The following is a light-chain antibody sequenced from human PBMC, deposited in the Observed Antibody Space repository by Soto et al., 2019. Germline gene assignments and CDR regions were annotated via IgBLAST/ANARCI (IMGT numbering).Light chain of an antibody. Sequence: IQMTQSPSTLSASVGDRVTITCRASQSISSWLAWYQQKPGKAPKLLIYKASSLESGVPSRFSGSGSGTEFTLTMSSLQPDDFATYYCKQYDSYPWTFGQGTKMEIK. J-gene: IGKJ1*01. CDR1: QSISSW. V-gene: IGKV1-5*03. CDR3: KQYDSYPWT. CDR2: KAS.